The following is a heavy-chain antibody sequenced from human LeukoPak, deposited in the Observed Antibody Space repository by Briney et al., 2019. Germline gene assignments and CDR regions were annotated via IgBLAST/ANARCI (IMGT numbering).Heavy chain of an antibody. CDR2: ISYDGSNK. Sequence: GGSLRLSCAASGFTFSSYGMHWVRQAPGKGLEWVAVISYDGSNKYYADSVKGRFTISRDNSKNTLYLQMNSLGAEDTAVYYCAREGGITMIVVVITTSGYFDYWGQGTLVTVSS. CDR1: GFTFSSYG. V-gene: IGHV3-30*03. CDR3: AREGGITMIVVVITTSGYFDY. D-gene: IGHD3-22*01. J-gene: IGHJ4*02.